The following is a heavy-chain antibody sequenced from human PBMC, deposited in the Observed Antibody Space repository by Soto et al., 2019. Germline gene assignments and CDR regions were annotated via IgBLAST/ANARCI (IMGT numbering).Heavy chain of an antibody. J-gene: IGHJ3*02. D-gene: IGHD1-1*01. CDR2: IDYSGNT. V-gene: IGHV4-39*01. CDR1: SVSISSLSHY. CDR3: ARQIGTTIGAAFDI. Sequence: QLQLQDSGPGVVKPSETLSLTCTVSSVSISSLSHYWGWIRQPPGKGLEWIGSIDYSGNTHYNPSPKTRVTMSVDTSKHYFSLHLTSVNAADTAVYFCARQIGTTIGAAFDIWGQGILVTVSS.